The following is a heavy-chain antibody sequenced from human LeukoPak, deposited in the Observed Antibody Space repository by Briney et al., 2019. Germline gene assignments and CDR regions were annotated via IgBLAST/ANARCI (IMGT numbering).Heavy chain of an antibody. CDR1: GFTFSRHS. CDR2: ISSSSSYI. CDR3: ARDKTVTTNFDY. Sequence: PGGSLRLSCAASGFTFSRHSINWVRQAPGKGLEWVSSISSSSSYIYYADSVKGRFTISRDNAKNSLYLQMNSLRAEDTAVYYCARDKTVTTNFDYWGQGTLVTVSS. V-gene: IGHV3-21*01. J-gene: IGHJ4*02. D-gene: IGHD4-17*01.